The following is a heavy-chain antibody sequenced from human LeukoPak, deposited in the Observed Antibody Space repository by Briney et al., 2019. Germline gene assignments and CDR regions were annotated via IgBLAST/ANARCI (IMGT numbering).Heavy chain of an antibody. V-gene: IGHV3-15*01. CDR1: GFTFSNAW. Sequence: GGSLRLSCAASGFTFSNAWMSWVRQAPGKGLEWVGRIKSKTDGGTTDYAAPVKGRFTISRDDSKNTLYLQMNSRKTEDTAVYYCSYDILTGYYPFDYWGQGTLVTVSS. CDR2: IKSKTDGGTT. CDR3: SYDILTGYYPFDY. J-gene: IGHJ4*02. D-gene: IGHD3-9*01.